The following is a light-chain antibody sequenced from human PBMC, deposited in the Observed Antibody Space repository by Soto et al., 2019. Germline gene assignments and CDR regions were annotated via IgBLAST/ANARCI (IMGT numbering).Light chain of an antibody. Sequence: EVVLTQSPATLSLSPGERATLSCRASQSIRNYLAWYHQKPGQAPRLLIYDASNRATGIPARFSGSGSGTDVNLTISSLEPEDSGDYYCQQRNDCVTFGGGTKVAIK. CDR1: QSIRNY. J-gene: IGKJ4*01. CDR2: DAS. CDR3: QQRNDCVT. V-gene: IGKV3-11*01.